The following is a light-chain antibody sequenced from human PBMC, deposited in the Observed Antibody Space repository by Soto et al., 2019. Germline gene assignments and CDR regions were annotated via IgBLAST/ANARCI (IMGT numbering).Light chain of an antibody. V-gene: IGKV4-1*01. CDR1: QSVLYSNNEKNF. CDR2: WAS. Sequence: DIVMTQSPDSLTVSLGERATINCKSTQSVLYSNNEKNFLAWYQQKPGQPPKLLISWASTRASGVPDRFSGSGSGTDFTLTISSLQAEDVAVYYCQQYLSIPQTFDQGTKVEIK. J-gene: IGKJ1*01. CDR3: QQYLSIPQT.